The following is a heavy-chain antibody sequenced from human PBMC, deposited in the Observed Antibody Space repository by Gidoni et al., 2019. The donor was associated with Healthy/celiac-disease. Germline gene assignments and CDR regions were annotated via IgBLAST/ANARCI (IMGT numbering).Heavy chain of an antibody. D-gene: IGHD2-15*01. CDR3: ARDGGKYCSGGSSCGMDV. V-gene: IGHV3-48*02. J-gene: IGHJ6*02. CDR1: GFTFSSDS. Sequence: VEYGGGLVQPGGSLRLSCAAAGFTFSSDSMNWVRPAPGKGLAWVSYLSSSSSTIYYADSVKGRFTISRDNAKNSLYLQMISLRDEDTAVYYCARDGGKYCSGGSSCGMDVWGQGTTVTVSS. CDR2: LSSSSSTI.